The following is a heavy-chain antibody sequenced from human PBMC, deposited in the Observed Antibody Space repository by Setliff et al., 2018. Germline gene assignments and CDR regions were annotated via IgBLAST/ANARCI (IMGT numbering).Heavy chain of an antibody. D-gene: IGHD1-26*01. CDR3: ARLPLPAAWELLDIRYYYYYMDV. J-gene: IGHJ6*03. V-gene: IGHV1-18*01. Sequence: EASVKVSCKASGYTFTSYGISWVRQAPGQGLEWMGWISAYNGNTNYAQKLQGRVTMATDTSTSTAYMELRSLRSDDTAVYYCARLPLPAAWELLDIRYYYYYMDVWGKGTTVNVSS. CDR2: ISAYNGNT. CDR1: GYTFTSYG.